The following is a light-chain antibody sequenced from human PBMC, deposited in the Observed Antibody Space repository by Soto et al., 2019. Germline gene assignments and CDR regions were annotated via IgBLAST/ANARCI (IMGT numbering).Light chain of an antibody. V-gene: IGKV1-6*01. CDR3: LQDHNSPLT. CDR1: QGIRDD. CDR2: SAS. J-gene: IGKJ1*01. Sequence: AIQMTQSPSSLSASIGDGVTITCRASQGIRDDLGWYQQKPGKAPKLLIFSASSLQSGVPSRFSGSGSGTDFTLTIGSLQPEDFATYFCLQDHNSPLTVGQGTKVDSK.